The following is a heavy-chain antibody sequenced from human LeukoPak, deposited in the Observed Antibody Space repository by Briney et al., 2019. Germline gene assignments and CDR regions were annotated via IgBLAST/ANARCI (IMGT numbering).Heavy chain of an antibody. CDR3: ANGAYDHIEIAYFDY. CDR1: GFSLNNYA. D-gene: IGHD5-12*01. V-gene: IGHV3-23*01. J-gene: IGHJ4*02. CDR2: IIGSSGST. Sequence: GGSLRLSCVASGFSLNNYAMNWVHQAPGKGLEWVSLIIGSSGSTFYADSVKGRFTISRDKSKNTLYLQMNSLRADDTAVYYCANGAYDHIEIAYFDYWGQGSLVTVSS.